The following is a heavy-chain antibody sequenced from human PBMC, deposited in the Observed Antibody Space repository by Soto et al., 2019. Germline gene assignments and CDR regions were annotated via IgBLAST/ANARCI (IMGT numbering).Heavy chain of an antibody. Sequence: EVLLLEPGGGLVKPGGSLRLSCAASELTFTPNTRNWARQAPGKGLEWVSSISSGSNHINYADSVKGRFTISRDNARNSVYLQMNSLRAEDTALYFCARDLFDPWGQGTLVTVSS. J-gene: IGHJ5*02. CDR1: ELTFTPNT. V-gene: IGHV3-21*01. CDR2: ISSGSNHI. CDR3: ARDLFDP.